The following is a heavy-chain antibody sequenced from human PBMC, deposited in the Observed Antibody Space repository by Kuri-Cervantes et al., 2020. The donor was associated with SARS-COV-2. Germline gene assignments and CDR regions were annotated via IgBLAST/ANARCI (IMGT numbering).Heavy chain of an antibody. CDR1: GFIFSDYY. CDR2: IGTSGTTK. CDR3: ARDRYNGNIDY. J-gene: IGHJ4*02. D-gene: IGHD1-14*01. V-gene: IGHV3-11*04. Sequence: GESLKISCAASGFIFSDYYMTWIRQAPGKGLEWVSNIGTSGTTKYYADSVKGRFTISRDNAKNSLYLQMNSLRAEATAVYYCARDRYNGNIDYWGQGTLVTVSS.